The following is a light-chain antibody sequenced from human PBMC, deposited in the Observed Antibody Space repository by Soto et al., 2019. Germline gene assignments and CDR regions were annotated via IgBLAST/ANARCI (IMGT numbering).Light chain of an antibody. Sequence: DIQMTQSPSTLSGSVGDRVTITCRASQTISSWLAWYQQKPGKAPKLLIYKASNLKSGVPSRFSGSGSGTEFTLTISSLQPDDFATYYCQHYNSYSEAFGQGTKVDLK. CDR1: QTISSW. V-gene: IGKV1-5*03. J-gene: IGKJ1*01. CDR2: KAS. CDR3: QHYNSYSEA.